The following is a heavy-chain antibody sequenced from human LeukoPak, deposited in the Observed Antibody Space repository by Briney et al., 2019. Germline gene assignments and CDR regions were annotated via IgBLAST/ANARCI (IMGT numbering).Heavy chain of an antibody. D-gene: IGHD3-9*01. CDR3: AKDLYDILTGGYFDY. CDR2: ISWNSGSI. V-gene: IGHV3-9*01. J-gene: IGHJ4*02. CDR1: GFTFSSYG. Sequence: GGSLRLSCAASGFTFSSYGMHWVRQAPGKGLEWVSGISWNSGSIGYADSVKGRFTISRDNAKNSLYLQMNSLRAEDTALYYCAKDLYDILTGGYFDYWGQGTLVTVSS.